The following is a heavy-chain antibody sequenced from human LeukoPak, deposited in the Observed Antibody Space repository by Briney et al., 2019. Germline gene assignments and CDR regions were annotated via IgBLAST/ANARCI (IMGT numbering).Heavy chain of an antibody. CDR3: ARGYCSGTSCYMFAS. D-gene: IGHD2-2*02. CDR2: ISSSNTYI. Sequence: GGSLRLSCAGSGFNFIDNSMHWVRQAPGKGLEWVSSISSSNTYIYYRDSVKGRFTISRDNAKNSLFLQMNSLRVEDTAVYYCARGYCSGTSCYMFASWGQGTLVTVSS. J-gene: IGHJ4*02. CDR1: GFNFIDNS. V-gene: IGHV3-21*01.